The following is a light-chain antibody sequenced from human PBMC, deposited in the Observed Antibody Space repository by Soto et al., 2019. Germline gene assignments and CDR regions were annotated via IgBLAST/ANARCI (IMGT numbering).Light chain of an antibody. CDR1: QSISSW. CDR2: KAS. V-gene: IGKV1-5*03. J-gene: IGKJ4*01. CDR3: QQYNSYPLT. Sequence: DTKMYQSPSTLSASVGDRVTITCRASQSISSWLAWYQQKPGKAPKLLIYKASSLESGVPSRFSGSGSGTEFTLTISSLQPDDFATYYCQQYNSYPLTFGGGTKVDIK.